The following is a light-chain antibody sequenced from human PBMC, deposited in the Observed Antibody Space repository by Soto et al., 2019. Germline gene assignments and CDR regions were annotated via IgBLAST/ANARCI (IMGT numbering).Light chain of an antibody. J-gene: IGLJ2*01. CDR3: CSYAGSSTFVV. CDR2: EVS. CDR1: SSDVGSYNL. V-gene: IGLV2-23*02. Sequence: QSVLTQPASVSGSPGQSITISCTGTSSDVGSYNLVSWYQQHPGKAPKLMIYEVSKRPSGVSNRFSGSKSGNTASLTISGVQAEDEDDYYCCSYAGSSTFVVFGGGTKLTVL.